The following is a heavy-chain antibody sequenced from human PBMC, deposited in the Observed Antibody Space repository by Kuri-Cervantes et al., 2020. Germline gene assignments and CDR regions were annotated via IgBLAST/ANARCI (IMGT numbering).Heavy chain of an antibody. CDR1: GGSFSGYY. Sequence: GSLRLSCAVYGGSFSGYYMSWIRQAPGKGLEWIGAIYYSGSAYYTPSLRSRVTISIDTSKNRFSLKMNSVTPADTAVYYCARRALISAGIKWGWYDPWGQGIPVTVSS. J-gene: IGHJ5*02. CDR3: ARRALISAGIKWGWYDP. D-gene: IGHD6-6*01. CDR2: IYYSGSA. V-gene: IGHV4-34*01.